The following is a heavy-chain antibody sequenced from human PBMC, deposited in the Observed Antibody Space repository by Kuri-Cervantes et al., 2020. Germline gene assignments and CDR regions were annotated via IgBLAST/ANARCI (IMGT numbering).Heavy chain of an antibody. CDR3: ARSPSDYVRYFDY. V-gene: IGHV4-59*01. CDR1: GGSISSYY. J-gene: IGHJ4*02. D-gene: IGHD3-16*01. CDR2: IYYSGST. Sequence: SETLSLTCTVSGGSISSYYWSWIRQPPGKGLEWIGYIYYSGSTNYNPSLKSRVTISVDTSKNQFSLKLSSVTAADTAVYYCARSPSDYVRYFDYWGQGTLVTVSS.